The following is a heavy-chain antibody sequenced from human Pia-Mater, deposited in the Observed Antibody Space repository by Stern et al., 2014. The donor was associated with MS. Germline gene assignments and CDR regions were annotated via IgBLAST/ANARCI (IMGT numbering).Heavy chain of an antibody. J-gene: IGHJ4*02. Sequence: VQLVASGGGLVQPGGSLRLSCAPSGFTFSNYAMSWVRQAPGKGLSWVSSISGTTSSTYYADSVKGRFTISRDNSKNTLYLQMSSLRAEDTAVFYCATVRYCTNGACVRTPSFDHWGQGTQVTVSS. CDR1: GFTFSNYA. CDR2: ISGTTSST. V-gene: IGHV3-23*04. D-gene: IGHD2-8*01. CDR3: ATVRYCTNGACVRTPSFDH.